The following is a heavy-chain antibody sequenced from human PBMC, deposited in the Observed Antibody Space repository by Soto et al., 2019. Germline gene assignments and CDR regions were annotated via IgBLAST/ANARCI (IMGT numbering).Heavy chain of an antibody. D-gene: IGHD3-16*02. V-gene: IGHV1-18*01. J-gene: IGHJ4*02. CDR1: GYTFTSYG. CDR3: ARDPYDYVWGSYRRPAYYFDY. CDR2: ISAYNGNT. Sequence: ASVKVSCKASGYTFTSYGISWVRQAPGQGLEWMGWISAYNGNTNYAQKLQGRVTMTTDTSTSTAYMELRSLRSDDTAVYYCARDPYDYVWGSYRRPAYYFDYWGQGTLVTVSS.